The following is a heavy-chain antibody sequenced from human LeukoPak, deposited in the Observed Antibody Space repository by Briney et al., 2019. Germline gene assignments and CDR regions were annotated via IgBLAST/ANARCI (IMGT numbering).Heavy chain of an antibody. CDR2: INHSGST. V-gene: IGHV4-34*01. CDR3: ARGADIVVVPAEVGMDV. CDR1: GGSFSGYY. D-gene: IGHD2-2*01. J-gene: IGHJ6*02. Sequence: QPSETLSLTCAVYGGSFSGYYWSWIRQPPGKGLEWIGEINHSGSTNYNPSLKSRVTISVDTSKNQFSLKLSSVTAADTAVYYCARGADIVVVPAEVGMDVWGQGTTVTVSS.